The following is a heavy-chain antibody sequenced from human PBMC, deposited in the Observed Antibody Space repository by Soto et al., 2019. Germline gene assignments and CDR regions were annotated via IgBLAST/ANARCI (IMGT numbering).Heavy chain of an antibody. V-gene: IGHV1-69*04. Sequence: ASVKVSCKASGYTFSSYSIDWLRQDPGQGLEWMGRIIPMVGLTNYAEKFQGRLAITADKSTSTVYMELSSLTPDDSAVYYCAREGTGKPLDFWGQGSLVTVSS. CDR3: AREGTGKPLDF. D-gene: IGHD1-1*01. CDR1: GYTFSSYS. CDR2: IIPMVGLT. J-gene: IGHJ4*02.